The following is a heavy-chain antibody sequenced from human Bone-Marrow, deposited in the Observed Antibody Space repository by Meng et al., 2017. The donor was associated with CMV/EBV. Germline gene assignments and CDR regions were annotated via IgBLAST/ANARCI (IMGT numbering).Heavy chain of an antibody. V-gene: IGHV3-48*04. CDR3: ARGCSSTSCYYYYYGMDV. CDR2: ISSSSSTI. J-gene: IGHJ6*02. CDR1: GFTFSSYS. Sequence: GGSLRLSCAASGFTFSSYSMNWVRQAPGKGLEWVSYISSSSSTIYYADSVKGRFTISRDNAKNSLYLQMNSLRAEDTAVYYCARGCSSTSCYYYYYGMDVWGQGTTVTVSS. D-gene: IGHD2-2*01.